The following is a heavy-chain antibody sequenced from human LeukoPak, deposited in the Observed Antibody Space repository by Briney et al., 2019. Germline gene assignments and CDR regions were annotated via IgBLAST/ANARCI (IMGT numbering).Heavy chain of an antibody. Sequence: SETLSLTCTVSGGSVSSGSYYWSWIRQPPGKGLEWIGYIYYSGSTNYNPSLKSRVTISVDTSKNQFSLKLSSVTAEDTAVYYCASYSSRYYYYGMDVWGQGTTVTVSS. J-gene: IGHJ6*02. V-gene: IGHV4-61*01. CDR2: IYYSGST. D-gene: IGHD6-13*01. CDR1: GGSVSSGSYY. CDR3: ASYSSRYYYYGMDV.